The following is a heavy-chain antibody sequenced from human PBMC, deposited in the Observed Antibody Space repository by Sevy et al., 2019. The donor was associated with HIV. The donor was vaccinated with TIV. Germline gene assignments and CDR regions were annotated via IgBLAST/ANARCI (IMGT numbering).Heavy chain of an antibody. J-gene: IGHJ4*02. Sequence: ASVKVSCKASGYTFTSYYMHWVRQAPGQGLEWMGIINPSGGSTSYAQKFQGRVTMTRDTSTSTVYMELSMLGSEDTAVYYCARDSDKYDILTGYYPFDYWGQGTLVTVSS. V-gene: IGHV1-46*01. CDR1: GYTFTSYY. D-gene: IGHD3-9*01. CDR3: ARDSDKYDILTGYYPFDY. CDR2: INPSGGST.